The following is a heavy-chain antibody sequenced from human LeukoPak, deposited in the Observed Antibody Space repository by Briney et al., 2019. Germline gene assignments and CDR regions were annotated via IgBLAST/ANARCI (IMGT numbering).Heavy chain of an antibody. V-gene: IGHV1-69*01. Sequence: SVKVSCKASGGTFSSYAISWVRQAPGQGLEWMGGIIPIFGTANYTQKFQGRVTITADESTSTVYMELSSLRSEDTAVYYCASLTYYDFWSGYYTWNYFDYWGQGTLVTVSS. CDR2: IIPIFGTA. CDR1: GGTFSSYA. J-gene: IGHJ4*02. D-gene: IGHD3-3*01. CDR3: ASLTYYDFWSGYYTWNYFDY.